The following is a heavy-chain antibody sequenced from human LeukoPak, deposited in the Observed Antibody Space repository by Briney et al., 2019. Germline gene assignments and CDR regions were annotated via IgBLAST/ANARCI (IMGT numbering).Heavy chain of an antibody. D-gene: IGHD3-16*01. CDR2: ISSSSSYI. J-gene: IGHJ3*02. CDR3: ARDMRLGELSFPNAFDI. CDR1: GFTFSNYN. V-gene: IGHV3-21*01. Sequence: GGSLRLSCAASGFTFSNYNMNWVRQAPGKGLEWVSSISSSSSYIYYADSVKGRFTISRDNAKNSLSLQVNSLRAEDTAVYYCARDMRLGELSFPNAFDIWGQGTMVTVSS.